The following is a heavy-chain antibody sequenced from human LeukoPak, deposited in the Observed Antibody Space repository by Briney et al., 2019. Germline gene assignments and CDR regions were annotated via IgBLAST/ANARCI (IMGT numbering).Heavy chain of an antibody. V-gene: IGHV3-7*01. CDR3: ARISGRWSGTWGKYYYYMDV. CDR2: IKQDGSET. J-gene: IGHJ6*03. CDR1: GFTFSNYL. D-gene: IGHD3-3*01. Sequence: GGSLRLSCAAAGFTFSNYLMSWVRQAPGKGLEWVANIKQDGSETYYDDSVKGRFTISRDKAKNSLYLQINSLRAGDTAVYYCARISGRWSGTWGKYYYYMDVWGKGTTVSVSS.